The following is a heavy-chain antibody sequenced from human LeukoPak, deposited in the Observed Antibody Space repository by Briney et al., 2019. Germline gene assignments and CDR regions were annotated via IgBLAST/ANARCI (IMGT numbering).Heavy chain of an antibody. Sequence: GGSLRLSCAASGFAFSSYAMSWVRQAPGKGLEWVSAISGSGGSTYYADSVEGRFTISRDNSKNTLYLQMNSLRAGDTAVYYCAILSSSWYYFDYWGQGTLVTVSS. CDR1: GFAFSSYA. D-gene: IGHD6-13*01. CDR3: AILSSSWYYFDY. CDR2: ISGSGGST. J-gene: IGHJ4*02. V-gene: IGHV3-23*01.